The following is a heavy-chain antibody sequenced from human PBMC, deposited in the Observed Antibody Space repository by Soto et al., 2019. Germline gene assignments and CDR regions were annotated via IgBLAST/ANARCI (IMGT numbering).Heavy chain of an antibody. CDR2: IYYSGST. V-gene: IGHV4-59*08. Sequence: PSETLSLTCTVSGGSISSYYWSWIRQPPGKALEWIGYIYYSGSTNCNPSLKSRVTISVDTSKNQFSLKLSSVTAADTAVYYCARRYGSAIDYWGQGTLVTVSS. CDR3: ARRYGSAIDY. CDR1: GGSISSYY. J-gene: IGHJ4*02. D-gene: IGHD1-26*01.